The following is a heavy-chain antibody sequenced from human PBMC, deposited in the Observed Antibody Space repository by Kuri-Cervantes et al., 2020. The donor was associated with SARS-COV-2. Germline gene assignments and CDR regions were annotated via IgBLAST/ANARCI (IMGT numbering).Heavy chain of an antibody. V-gene: IGHV1-2*02. CDR1: GYTFTGYY. CDR2: INPNSGGT. D-gene: IGHD7-27*01. Sequence: ASVKVSCKASGYTFTGYYMHWARQAPGQGLEWMGWINPNSGGTNYAQKFQGRVTMTRDTSISTAYMELSRLRSDDTAVYYCARGLGNNYYYMDVWGKGTTVTVSS. CDR3: ARGLGNNYYYMDV. J-gene: IGHJ6*03.